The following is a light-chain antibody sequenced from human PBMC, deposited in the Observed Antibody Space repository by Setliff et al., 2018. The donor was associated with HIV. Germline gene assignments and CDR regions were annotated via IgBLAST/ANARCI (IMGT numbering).Light chain of an antibody. CDR2: EGT. Sequence: QSALTQPASVSGSPGQSITISRTGTSSDVGTYNFVSWYQQHPGKAPKLIIFEGTKRLSGVSNRFSGSNSGNTASLTISGLQPEDEADYYCCSHAGGNTYIFGSGTKGTVL. V-gene: IGLV2-23*01. CDR1: SSDVGTYNF. CDR3: CSHAGGNTYI. J-gene: IGLJ1*01.